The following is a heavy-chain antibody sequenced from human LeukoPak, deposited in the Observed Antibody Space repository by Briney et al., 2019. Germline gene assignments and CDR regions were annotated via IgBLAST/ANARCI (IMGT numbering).Heavy chain of an antibody. CDR3: ARSSEGRYYYDSSGYSYYYYYMDV. J-gene: IGHJ6*03. CDR2: IYTSGST. CDR1: GGSISSSSYY. Sequence: SETLSLTCTVSGGSISSSSYYWGWIRQPAGKGLEWIGRIYTSGSTNYNPSLKSRVTISVDTSKNQFSLKLNSVTAADTAVYYCARSSEGRYYYDSSGYSYYYYYMDVWGKGTTVTISS. V-gene: IGHV4-61*02. D-gene: IGHD3-22*01.